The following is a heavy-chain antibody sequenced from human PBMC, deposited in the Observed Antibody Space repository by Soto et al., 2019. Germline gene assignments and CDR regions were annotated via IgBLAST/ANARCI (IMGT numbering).Heavy chain of an antibody. CDR2: MNPNSGNT. CDR1: GYTFTSYD. J-gene: IGHJ6*02. Sequence: EASVKVSCKASGYTFTSYDINWVRQATGQGLEWMGWMNPNSGNTGYAQKFQGRVTMTRNTSISTAYMELSSLRSEDTAVYYCTRRYFDGWARYYYGMDVWGQGNTVTVSS. D-gene: IGHD3-9*01. V-gene: IGHV1-8*01. CDR3: TRRYFDGWARYYYGMDV.